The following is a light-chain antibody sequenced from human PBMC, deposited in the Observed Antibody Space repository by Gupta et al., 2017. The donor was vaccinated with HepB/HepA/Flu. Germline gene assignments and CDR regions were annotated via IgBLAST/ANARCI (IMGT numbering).Light chain of an antibody. CDR1: QSLLHSNGYNY. Sequence: DIVMTQSPVSLPVTPGEPASISCRSSQSLLHSNGYNYLDWYLQKPGQSPQLLIYLGSNRASGVPDRFSGSGSGTDFTLKISRVEAEDVGVYYCRQYLQTPRTFGQGTKVEIK. V-gene: IGKV2-28*01. CDR2: LGS. J-gene: IGKJ1*01. CDR3: RQYLQTPRT.